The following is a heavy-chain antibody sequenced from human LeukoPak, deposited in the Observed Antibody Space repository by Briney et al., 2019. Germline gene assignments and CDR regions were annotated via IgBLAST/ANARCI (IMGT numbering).Heavy chain of an antibody. J-gene: IGHJ4*02. CDR3: ATGETILYCFAF. V-gene: IGHV1-69*13. CDR1: GDSFTTHD. Sequence: GASVKVSCKASGDSFTTHDISWVRQAPGQGLQWLGGIIPILNTPNYARKFQGRITITADESTNTAYMELSSLTSEDTAVYYCATGETILYCFAFWGQGTLVTVSS. D-gene: IGHD3-16*01. CDR2: IIPILNTP.